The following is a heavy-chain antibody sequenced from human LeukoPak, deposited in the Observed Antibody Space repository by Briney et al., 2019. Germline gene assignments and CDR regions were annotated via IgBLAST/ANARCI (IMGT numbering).Heavy chain of an antibody. CDR1: GFTFSDYW. D-gene: IGHD3-16*01. Sequence: GGSLRLSCAASGFTFSDYWMHWVRQAPGKGLMWVSRTNKEGTGTTYADSVRGRFTISRDNAKNTVYLQMNSLRDDDTAVYYCARGAGVGSYVPFDLWGPGTLVTVSS. V-gene: IGHV3-74*01. CDR2: TNKEGTGT. J-gene: IGHJ4*02. CDR3: ARGAGVGSYVPFDL.